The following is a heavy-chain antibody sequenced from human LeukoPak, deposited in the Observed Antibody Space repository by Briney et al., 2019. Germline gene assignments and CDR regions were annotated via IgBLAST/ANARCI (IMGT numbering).Heavy chain of an antibody. CDR1: GFTFSSYG. J-gene: IGHJ4*02. CDR3: ARDQAVTNYFDY. CDR2: IWYDGSNK. D-gene: IGHD4-17*01. Sequence: GRSLRLSCAASGFTFSSYGMHWVRQAPGKGLEWVAVIWYDGSNKYYADSVKGRFTISRDNSKNTPYLQMNSLRAEDTAVYYCARDQAVTNYFDYWGQGTLVTVSS. V-gene: IGHV3-33*01.